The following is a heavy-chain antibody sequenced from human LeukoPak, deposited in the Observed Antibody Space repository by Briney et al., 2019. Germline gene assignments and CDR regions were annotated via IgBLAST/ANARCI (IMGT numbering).Heavy chain of an antibody. V-gene: IGHV3-23*01. Sequence: GRSLRLSCAASGFTFSSYGMSWVRQAPGKGLEWVSAISGSGGSTYYADSVKGRFTISRDNAKNSLYLQMNSLRAEDTAVYYCAKVVVRGVIIYAFDYWGQGTLVTVSS. D-gene: IGHD3-10*01. CDR2: ISGSGGST. CDR1: GFTFSSYG. J-gene: IGHJ4*02. CDR3: AKVVVRGVIIYAFDY.